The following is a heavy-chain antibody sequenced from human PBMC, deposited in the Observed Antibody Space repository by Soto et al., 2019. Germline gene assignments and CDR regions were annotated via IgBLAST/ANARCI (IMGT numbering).Heavy chain of an antibody. CDR2: INWNSGSI. CDR1: GFTFDDYA. D-gene: IGHD6-13*01. CDR3: VKDESINWYSGHFRH. Sequence: EVQLVESGGGLVQPGRSLRLSCAASGFTFDDYAMHWVRQVPGKDLEWVSGINWNSGSIGYGDSVKGRFAISRDNGKNSLHLQMNSLSAEDTAFYYCVKDESINWYSGHFRHWGQGTLVTVSS. J-gene: IGHJ1*01. V-gene: IGHV3-9*01.